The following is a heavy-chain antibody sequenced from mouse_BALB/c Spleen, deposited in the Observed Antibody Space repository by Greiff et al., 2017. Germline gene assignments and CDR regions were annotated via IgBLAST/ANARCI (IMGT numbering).Heavy chain of an antibody. CDR1: GYTFTSYW. V-gene: IGHV1-7*01. J-gene: IGHJ2*01. Sequence: QVQLQQSGAELAKPGASVKMSCKASGYTFTSYWMHWVKQRPGQGLEWIGYIYPSTGYTEYNQKFKDKATLTADKSSSTAYMQLSSLTSEDSAVYYCARGATTVVDYWGQGTTLTVSS. CDR3: ARGATTVVDY. D-gene: IGHD1-1*01. CDR2: IYPSTGYT.